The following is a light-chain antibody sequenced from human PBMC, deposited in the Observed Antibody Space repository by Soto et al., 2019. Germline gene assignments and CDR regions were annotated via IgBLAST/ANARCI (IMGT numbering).Light chain of an antibody. CDR3: QQRSNR. V-gene: IGKV3-11*01. CDR1: QSVSRS. CDR2: DAS. J-gene: IGKJ4*01. Sequence: EIVLTQSPATLSLSPGDRAVLSCRASQSVSRSLTWYQHKPGQAPRLLIYDASTRATGIPRRFSGSGSGTDFTLTISSLEPEDFGVYYCQQRSNRFGGGTKVEIK.